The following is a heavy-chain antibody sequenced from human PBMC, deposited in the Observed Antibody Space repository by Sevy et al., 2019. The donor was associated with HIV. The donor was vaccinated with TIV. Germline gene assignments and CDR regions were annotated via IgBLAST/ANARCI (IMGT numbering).Heavy chain of an antibody. CDR3: ARADFWSGYFDP. CDR2: IYYSGST. D-gene: IGHD3-3*01. CDR1: GGSVSSGSYY. J-gene: IGHJ5*02. Sequence: SETLSLTCTVSGGSVSSGSYYWSWIRQPPGKGLVWIGYIYYSGSTNYNPSLKSRVTISVDTSKNQFSLKLSSVTAADTAVYYCARADFWSGYFDPWGQGTLVTVSS. V-gene: IGHV4-61*01.